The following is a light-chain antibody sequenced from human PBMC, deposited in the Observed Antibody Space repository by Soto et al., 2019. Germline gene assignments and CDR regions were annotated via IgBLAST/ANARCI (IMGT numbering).Light chain of an antibody. CDR1: QSLNRD. J-gene: IGKJ1*01. Sequence: IVMTQSPATLSMSPGERATLSCRASQSLNRDLAWYQQKPGQSQRLLIVGASIRSTGIPARFTGSGSGTEVTLTIGSLQSEYFALSYCQQYNNWPGTFVQGTKLEI. CDR2: GAS. CDR3: QQYNNWPGT. V-gene: IGKV3-15*01.